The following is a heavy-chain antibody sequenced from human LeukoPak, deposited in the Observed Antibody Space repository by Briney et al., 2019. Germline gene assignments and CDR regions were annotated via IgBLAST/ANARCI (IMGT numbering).Heavy chain of an antibody. CDR2: ISGSGGST. D-gene: IGHD3-10*01. Sequence: GGSLRLSCAASGFTFSSYAMSWVRQAPGKGLEWVPAISGSGGSTYYADSVKGRFTISRDNSKNTLYLQMNSLRAEDTAVYYCAKGSGSESYYILHDAFDIWGQGTMVTVSS. CDR1: GFTFSSYA. CDR3: AKGSGSESYYILHDAFDI. J-gene: IGHJ3*02. V-gene: IGHV3-23*01.